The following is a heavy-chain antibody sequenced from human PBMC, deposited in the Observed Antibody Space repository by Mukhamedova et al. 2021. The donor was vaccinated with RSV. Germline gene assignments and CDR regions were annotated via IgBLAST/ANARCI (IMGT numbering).Heavy chain of an antibody. J-gene: IGHJ5*02. CDR2: ISSSSYI. V-gene: IGHV3-69-1*01. CDR3: ARDHSSSFNWFDP. Sequence: VSSISSSSYIYYADSVKGRFTISRDNAKNSLYLQMNSLRAEDTAVYYCARDHSSSFNWFDPWGQGTLVTVSS. D-gene: IGHD6-13*01.